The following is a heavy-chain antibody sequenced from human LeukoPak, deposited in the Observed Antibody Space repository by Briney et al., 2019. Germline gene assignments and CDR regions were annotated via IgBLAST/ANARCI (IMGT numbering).Heavy chain of an antibody. CDR1: GFTFSSYW. V-gene: IGHV3-74*01. D-gene: IGHD2-15*01. J-gene: IGHJ6*02. Sequence: GGSLRLSRAASGFTFSSYWMHWVRQAPGKGLVWVSRINSDGSSTSYADSVKGRFTISRDNAKNTLYLQMNSLRAEDTAVYYCARVLVVEYYYYGMDVWGQGTTVTVSS. CDR2: INSDGSST. CDR3: ARVLVVEYYYYGMDV.